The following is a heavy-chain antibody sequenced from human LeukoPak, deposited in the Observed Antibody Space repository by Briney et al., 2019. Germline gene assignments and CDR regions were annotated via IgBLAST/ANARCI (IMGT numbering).Heavy chain of an antibody. CDR2: IYYSGST. CDR3: ARGYDSYYFDY. D-gene: IGHD3-16*01. V-gene: IGHV4-59*01. Sequence: SETLSLTCTVSGGSISSYYWSWLRQPPGKGLEWIGYIYYSGSTNYNPSLKSRVTISVDTSKNQFSLKLSSVTAADTAVYYCARGYDSYYFDYWGQGTLVTVSS. J-gene: IGHJ4*02. CDR1: GGSISSYY.